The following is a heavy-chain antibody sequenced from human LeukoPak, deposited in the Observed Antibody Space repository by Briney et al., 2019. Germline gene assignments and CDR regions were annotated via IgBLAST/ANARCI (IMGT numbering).Heavy chain of an antibody. D-gene: IGHD2-15*01. V-gene: IGHV1-69*05. J-gene: IGHJ4*02. Sequence: ASVKVSCKASGGTFSSYAISWVRQAPGQGLEWMGRIIPIFGTANYAQKFQGRVTITTDESTSTAYMELSSLRSEDTAVYYCARDPEVGYCSGGNCYGQGYWGQGTLVTVSS. CDR2: IIPIFGTA. CDR3: ARDPEVGYCSGGNCYGQGY. CDR1: GGTFSSYA.